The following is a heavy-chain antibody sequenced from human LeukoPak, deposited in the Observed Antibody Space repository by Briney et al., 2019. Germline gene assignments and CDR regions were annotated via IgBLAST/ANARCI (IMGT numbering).Heavy chain of an antibody. J-gene: IGHJ4*02. V-gene: IGHV1-2*02. CDR3: ASSVCSGCPLDY. Sequence: ASVKVSCKASGYTFTSYDINWVRQATGQGLEWMGWMNPNSGGTNYAQKFQGRVTMTRDTSISTAYMELSRLRSDDTAVYYCASSVCSGCPLDYWGQGTLVTVSS. D-gene: IGHD6-19*01. CDR1: GYTFTSYD. CDR2: MNPNSGGT.